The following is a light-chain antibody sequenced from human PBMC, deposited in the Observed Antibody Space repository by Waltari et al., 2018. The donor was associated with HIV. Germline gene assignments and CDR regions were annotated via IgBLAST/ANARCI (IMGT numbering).Light chain of an antibody. CDR1: SSNIGRNT. CDR2: TND. Sequence: QSGLTQAPSASGTPGQRVTISCSGSSSNIGRNTVNWYQQFPGSAPRLLSYTNDQRPSRVPDRFSGSKSGTSASLAIRGLQSEDEADYYCAAWDDSLNGPVFGGGTKLTIL. J-gene: IGLJ2*01. V-gene: IGLV1-44*01. CDR3: AAWDDSLNGPV.